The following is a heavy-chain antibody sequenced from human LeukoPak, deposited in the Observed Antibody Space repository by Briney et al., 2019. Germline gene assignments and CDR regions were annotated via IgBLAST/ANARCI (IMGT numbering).Heavy chain of an antibody. CDR1: GGSISSYY. Sequence: SETLSLTCTVSGGSISSYYWSWIRQPPGKGLEWIGYIYYSGSTNYNPSLKSRVTISVDTSKNQFSLKLSSVTAADTAVYYCAGWGSQWGGYYDSSVYAFDYWGQGTLVTVSS. CDR2: IYYSGST. CDR3: AGWGSQWGGYYDSSVYAFDY. D-gene: IGHD3-22*01. J-gene: IGHJ4*02. V-gene: IGHV4-59*01.